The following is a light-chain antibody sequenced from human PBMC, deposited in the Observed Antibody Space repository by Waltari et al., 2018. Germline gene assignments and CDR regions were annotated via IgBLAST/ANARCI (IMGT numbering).Light chain of an antibody. Sequence: QTVVTQEPSLTVSPGGAVTLPCASSAGAVTSGTYPNWIQQKPGQVPRSLIHSTTNRHSWTPARFSGSLLGGKAALTLSGVQPEDEAEYYCLLYDGSDQVFGGGTKLTVL. CDR2: STT. V-gene: IGLV7-43*01. CDR3: LLYDGSDQV. CDR1: AGAVTSGTY. J-gene: IGLJ3*02.